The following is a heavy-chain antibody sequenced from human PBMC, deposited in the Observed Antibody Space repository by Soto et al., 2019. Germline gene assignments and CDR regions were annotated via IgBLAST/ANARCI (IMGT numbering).Heavy chain of an antibody. CDR2: IWYDGSNK. J-gene: IGHJ3*02. V-gene: IGHV3-33*01. CDR3: ARDKYSSSWYDAFDI. CDR1: GFTFSSYG. D-gene: IGHD6-13*01. Sequence: GGSLRLSCAASGFTFSSYGMHWVRQAPGKGLEWVAVIWYDGSNKYYADSVKGRFTISRDNSKNTLYLQMNSLRAEDTAVYYCARDKYSSSWYDAFDIWGQGTMVTVSS.